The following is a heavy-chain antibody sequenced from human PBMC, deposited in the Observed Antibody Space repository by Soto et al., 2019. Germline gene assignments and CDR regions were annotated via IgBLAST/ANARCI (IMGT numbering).Heavy chain of an antibody. D-gene: IGHD2-2*01. J-gene: IGHJ3*02. CDR3: ATYSRIVVGHTAFDI. CDR1: GFTFSSYA. CDR2: ISGSGGST. V-gene: IGHV3-23*01. Sequence: GGSLRLSCAASGFTFSSYAMSWVRQAPGKGLEWVSAISGSGGSTYYADSVKGRFTISRDNSKNTLYLQMNSPRAEDTAVYYCATYSRIVVGHTAFDIWGQGTMVTVSS.